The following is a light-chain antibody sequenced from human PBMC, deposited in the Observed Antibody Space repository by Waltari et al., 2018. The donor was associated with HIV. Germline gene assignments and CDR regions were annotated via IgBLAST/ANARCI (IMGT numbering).Light chain of an antibody. J-gene: IGKJ4*02. CDR1: QDVRTH. CDR2: HAS. Sequence: EIVLTQSPATLSLSPGERATLSCRASQDVRTHLAWYQQKPGQAPRLLIYHASKGATDIPARFSGSGSGTDVTLTISSLEPEDFAVYYCQQRANWPERSFGGGTTVEI. V-gene: IGKV3-11*01. CDR3: QQRANWPERS.